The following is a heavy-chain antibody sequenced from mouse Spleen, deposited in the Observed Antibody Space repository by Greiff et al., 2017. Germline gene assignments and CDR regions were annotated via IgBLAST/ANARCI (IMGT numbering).Heavy chain of an antibody. CDR1: GYSITSGYY. J-gene: IGHJ1*01. CDR3: AITAHWYFDV. CDR2: ISYDGSN. V-gene: IGHV3-6*01. Sequence: EVKLQESGPGLVKPSQSLSLTCSVTGYSITSGYYWNWIRQFPGNKLEWMGYISYDGSNNYNPSLKNRISITRDTSKNQFFLKLNSVTTEDTATYYCAITAHWYFDVWGAGTTVTVSS. D-gene: IGHD4-1*01.